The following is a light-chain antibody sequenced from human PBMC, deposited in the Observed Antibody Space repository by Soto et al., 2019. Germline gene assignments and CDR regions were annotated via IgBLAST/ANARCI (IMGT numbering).Light chain of an antibody. Sequence: QSALTQPASVSGSPGQSIPISCTGTSSDVGGYNYVSWYQQHPGKAPKLMIYEVSNRPSGVSNRFSGSKSGNTASLTISGLQAEDEADYYCSSYTSSSTYVFGGGTKVTVL. CDR3: SSYTSSSTYV. J-gene: IGLJ2*01. CDR1: SSDVGGYNY. CDR2: EVS. V-gene: IGLV2-14*01.